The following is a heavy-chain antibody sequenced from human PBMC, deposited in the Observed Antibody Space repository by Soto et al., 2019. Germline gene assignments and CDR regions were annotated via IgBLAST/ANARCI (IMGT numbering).Heavy chain of an antibody. CDR3: ARVAVAGSNTRGFDP. D-gene: IGHD6-19*01. CDR1: GYTFTSYA. Sequence: QVQLVQSGAEVKKPGASVKVSCKASGYTFTSYAMHWVRQAPGQRLEWMGWINAGNGNTKYSQKFQGRVTITRDTSESTAYMELSSLRSEDTAVYYCARVAVAGSNTRGFDPWGQGTLVTVSS. J-gene: IGHJ5*02. CDR2: INAGNGNT. V-gene: IGHV1-3*01.